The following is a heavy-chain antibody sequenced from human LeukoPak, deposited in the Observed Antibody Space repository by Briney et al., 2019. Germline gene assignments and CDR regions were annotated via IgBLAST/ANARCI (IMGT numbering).Heavy chain of an antibody. CDR1: GFTFSTYW. Sequence: AGGSLRLSCAASGFTFSTYWMNWYRQAPGKGLEWVSAIHGAGTDTFYADSVKGRFTISRDNSKNTLSLQMNSLRAEDTAVYYCVKGASRYGGSAPGAFDYWGQGNLVTVSS. CDR3: VKGASRYGGSAPGAFDY. J-gene: IGHJ4*02. D-gene: IGHD5-12*01. CDR2: IHGAGTDT. V-gene: IGHV3-23*01.